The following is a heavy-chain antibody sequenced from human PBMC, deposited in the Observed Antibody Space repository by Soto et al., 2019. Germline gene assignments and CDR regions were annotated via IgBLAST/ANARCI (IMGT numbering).Heavy chain of an antibody. J-gene: IGHJ6*02. D-gene: IGHD2-2*01. V-gene: IGHV1-18*01. Sequence: ASVKVSCKASGYTFTSYGISWVRQAPGQGLEWMGWISAYNGNTNYAQKLQGRVTMTTDTSTSPAYMELRSPRSDDTALYYCARDGPLAPKYCSSTSCYLEDYYYYYGMDVWGQGTTVTVSS. CDR1: GYTFTSYG. CDR2: ISAYNGNT. CDR3: ARDGPLAPKYCSSTSCYLEDYYYYYGMDV.